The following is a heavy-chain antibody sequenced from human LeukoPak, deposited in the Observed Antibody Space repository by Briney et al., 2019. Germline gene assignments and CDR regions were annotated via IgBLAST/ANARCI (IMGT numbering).Heavy chain of an antibody. Sequence: GGSLRLSCAASGFTFSSYGMHWVRQAPGKGLEWVAVISYDGSNKYYADSVKGRFTISRDNSKNTLYLQMNSLRAEDTAVYYCARDLYSSSSCDYWGQGTLVTVSS. CDR1: GFTFSSYG. J-gene: IGHJ4*02. CDR2: ISYDGSNK. V-gene: IGHV3-30*03. CDR3: ARDLYSSSSCDY. D-gene: IGHD6-6*01.